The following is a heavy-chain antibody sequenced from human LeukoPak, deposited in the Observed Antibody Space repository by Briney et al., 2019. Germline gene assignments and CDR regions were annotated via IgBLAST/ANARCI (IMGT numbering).Heavy chain of an antibody. CDR1: GFTFSSYW. V-gene: IGHV3-74*01. CDR2: INSDGSST. CDR3: AVAVAGTRPYFDY. Sequence: GGSLRLSCAASGFTFSSYWMHWVRHAPGKGLVWVSRINSDGSSTSYADSVKGRFTISRDNAKNTLYLQMNSLRAEDTAVYYCAVAVAGTRPYFDYWGQGTLVTVSS. D-gene: IGHD6-19*01. J-gene: IGHJ4*02.